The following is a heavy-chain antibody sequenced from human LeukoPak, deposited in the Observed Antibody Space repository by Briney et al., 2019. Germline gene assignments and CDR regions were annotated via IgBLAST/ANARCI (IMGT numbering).Heavy chain of an antibody. D-gene: IGHD5-24*01. V-gene: IGHV3-64*01. CDR3: AKSHPRRDGYNFRDDAFDI. Sequence: GGSLRLSCAASGFTFSSYAMHWVRQAPGKGLEYVSAISSNGGSTYYANSVKGRFTISRDNSKNTLYLQMGSLRAEDMAVYYCAKSHPRRDGYNFRDDAFDIWGQGTMVTVSS. CDR1: GFTFSSYA. CDR2: ISSNGGST. J-gene: IGHJ3*02.